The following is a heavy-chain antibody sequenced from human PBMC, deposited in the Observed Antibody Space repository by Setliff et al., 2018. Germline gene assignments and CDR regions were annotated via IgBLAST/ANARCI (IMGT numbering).Heavy chain of an antibody. J-gene: IGHJ4*02. CDR1: GFTFSSYE. V-gene: IGHV3-23*01. Sequence: GGSLRLSCAASGFTFSSYEMNWIRQAPGKGLEWVSTISGSGGNTYYADSVQGRFTISRDSFKNTVTLQMNSLRGEDTALYYCVKTGIGYDYFYHCGQGTLVTVSS. CDR3: VKTGIGYDYFYH. CDR2: ISGSGGNT. D-gene: IGHD5-12*01.